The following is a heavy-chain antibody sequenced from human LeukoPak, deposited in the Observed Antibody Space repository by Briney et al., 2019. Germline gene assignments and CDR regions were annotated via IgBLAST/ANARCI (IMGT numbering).Heavy chain of an antibody. D-gene: IGHD3-9*01. CDR1: GFTFSIYG. Sequence: GGSLRLSCAASGFTFSIYGMHWVRQAPGKGLEWVAVIWYDGSNKYYADSVKGRFTISRDNSKNTLYLQMNSLRAEDTAVYYCARHQFDSYFDYWGQGTLVTVSA. V-gene: IGHV3-33*01. J-gene: IGHJ4*02. CDR3: ARHQFDSYFDY. CDR2: IWYDGSNK.